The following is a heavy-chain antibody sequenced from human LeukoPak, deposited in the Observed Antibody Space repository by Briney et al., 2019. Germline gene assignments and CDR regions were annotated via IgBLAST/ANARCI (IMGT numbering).Heavy chain of an antibody. D-gene: IGHD1-1*01. Sequence: GGSLRLSCAASGFPFSSYWMAWVRQAPGKGLEWVAAITLDGSDSYYVDSVKGRFTVSRDNAKNSLYLQMNSLRAEDTAVFYCTTENWYVFENWGQGSLVTVSS. CDR1: GFPFSSYW. V-gene: IGHV3-7*04. J-gene: IGHJ4*02. CDR2: ITLDGSDS. CDR3: TTENWYVFEN.